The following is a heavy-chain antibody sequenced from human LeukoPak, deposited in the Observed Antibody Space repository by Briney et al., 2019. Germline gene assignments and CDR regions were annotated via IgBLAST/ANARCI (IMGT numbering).Heavy chain of an antibody. V-gene: IGHV3-23*01. CDR2: MSNIDET. CDR3: AKDHPSSGWPAFES. Sequence: GGSLRLSCTGSGFRLEHFAMSWVRQAPGKGMEWVSAMSNIDETYYSDSVKGRFTLSRDNSKNTLSLQMNSLRDEDTAGYYCAKDHPSSGWPAFESWGQGTLVTVSS. D-gene: IGHD6-19*01. J-gene: IGHJ4*02. CDR1: GFRLEHFA.